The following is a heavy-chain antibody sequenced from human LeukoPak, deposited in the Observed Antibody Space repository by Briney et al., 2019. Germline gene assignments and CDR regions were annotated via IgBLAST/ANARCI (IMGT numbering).Heavy chain of an antibody. CDR2: IYYSGNT. J-gene: IGHJ4*02. CDR3: ARRSRGWYYFDY. Sequence: PSETLSLTCTVSGDSINNYYWSWIRQPPGKGLEWIGNIYYSGNTNFNPSLKSRVTMSVDTSNNQFSLKLSSVTAADTAVYYCARRSRGWYYFDYWGQGTLVTVFS. D-gene: IGHD6-19*01. V-gene: IGHV4-59*08. CDR1: GDSINNYY.